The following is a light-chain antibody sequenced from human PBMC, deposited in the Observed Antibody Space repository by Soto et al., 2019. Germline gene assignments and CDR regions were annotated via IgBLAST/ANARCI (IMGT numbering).Light chain of an antibody. J-gene: IGLJ1*01. CDR1: SSDVGAYNY. CDR3: CSYAGSYNYV. Sequence: QSALTQPRSVSGFPGQSVTISCTGTSSDVGAYNYVSWYQQHPGKAPKVMIYDVSKRPSGVPDRFSGSKSGTTASLTISGLQADDEADYYCCSYAGSYNYVFGSGTKLTVL. CDR2: DVS. V-gene: IGLV2-11*01.